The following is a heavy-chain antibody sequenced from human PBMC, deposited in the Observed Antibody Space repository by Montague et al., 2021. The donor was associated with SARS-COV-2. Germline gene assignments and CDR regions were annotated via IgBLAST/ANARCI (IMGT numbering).Heavy chain of an antibody. CDR1: GDSVSSNSAA. D-gene: IGHD5-12*01. V-gene: IGHV6-1*01. J-gene: IGHJ4*02. CDR3: ARGWVATIPHMDN. CDR2: TYYRSKWHN. Sequence: CAISGDSVSSNSAAWNWIRQSPSRGLEWLGRTYYRSKWHNDYAVXVKSRITINPDTSKNQSSLQLKSVTPEDTAVYYCARGWVATIPHMDNWGQGSLVIVSS.